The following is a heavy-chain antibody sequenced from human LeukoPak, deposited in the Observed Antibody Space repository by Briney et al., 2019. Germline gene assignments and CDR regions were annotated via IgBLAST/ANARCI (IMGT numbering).Heavy chain of an antibody. CDR2: IIPIYGTT. CDR3: ARGQRPTDVTIFLTPYYYHMDV. CDR1: GGTFGNYA. V-gene: IGHV1-69*05. J-gene: IGHJ6*03. Sequence: SVKVSCKASGGTFGNYAISWVRQAPGHGLEWVGGIIPIYGTTNYAQKFQGRVTITTDESTSSAYMELSSLRSEDTAVYYCARGQRPTDVTIFLTPYYYHMDVWGNGTTVTVS. D-gene: IGHD3-9*01.